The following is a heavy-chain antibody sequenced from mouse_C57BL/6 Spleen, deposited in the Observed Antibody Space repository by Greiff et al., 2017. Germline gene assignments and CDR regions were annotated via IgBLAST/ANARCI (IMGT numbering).Heavy chain of an antibody. CDR3: ARMGGRFAY. CDR1: GFSLTSYG. D-gene: IGHD4-1*01. CDR2: IWSGGST. V-gene: IGHV2-2*01. J-gene: IGHJ3*01. Sequence: VQLQQSGPGLVQPSPSLSITCTVSGFSLTSYGVHWVRQSPGKGLEWLGVIWSGGSTDYNAAFISRLSISKDNSKSQVFFKMNSLQADDTAIYYCARMGGRFAYWGQGTLVTVSA.